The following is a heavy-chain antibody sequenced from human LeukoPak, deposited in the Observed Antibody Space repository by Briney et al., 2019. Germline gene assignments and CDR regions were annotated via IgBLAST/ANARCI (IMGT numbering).Heavy chain of an antibody. CDR2: ISSSSSYI. V-gene: IGHV3-21*01. CDR3: ARDLSNTWYVPLF. J-gene: IGHJ4*02. CDR1: GFTFSSYS. Sequence: GGSLRLSCAASGFTFSSYSMDWVRQAPGKGLEWVSSISSSSSYIYYADSVKGRFTISRDDAKNSLYLQMNSLRAEDTAVYYCARDLSNTWYVPLFWGQGTLVTVSS. D-gene: IGHD6-13*01.